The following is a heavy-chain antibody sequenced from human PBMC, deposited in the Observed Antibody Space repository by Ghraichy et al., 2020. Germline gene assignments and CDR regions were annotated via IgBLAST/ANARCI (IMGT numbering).Heavy chain of an antibody. CDR3: AKERPTTTAFDY. D-gene: IGHD4-11*01. CDR2: ISGSGGST. J-gene: IGHJ4*02. Sequence: GGSLRLSCAASGFTFTSYPMNWVRQAPGKGLEWVSTISGSGGSTYYADSVKGWFTISRDNSKNTLYLQMNSLRAEDTALYYCAKERPTTTAFDYWGQGTLVTVSS. CDR1: GFTFTSYP. V-gene: IGHV3-23*01.